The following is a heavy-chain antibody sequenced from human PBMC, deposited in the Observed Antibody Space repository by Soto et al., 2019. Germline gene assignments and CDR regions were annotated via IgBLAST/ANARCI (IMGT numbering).Heavy chain of an antibody. Sequence: EVQLVESGGGLVQPGRSLRLSCAASGFTFDDYAIHWVRQAPGKGLEWVSSINWNSGSVGYADSVKGRFTISRDNAKNSLSLQMNSLRSDDTAFYYCACIAAPGTTLYYFDYWGQGTLVAVSS. J-gene: IGHJ4*02. CDR1: GFTFDDYA. V-gene: IGHV3-9*01. D-gene: IGHD6-13*01. CDR2: INWNSGSV. CDR3: ACIAAPGTTLYYFDY.